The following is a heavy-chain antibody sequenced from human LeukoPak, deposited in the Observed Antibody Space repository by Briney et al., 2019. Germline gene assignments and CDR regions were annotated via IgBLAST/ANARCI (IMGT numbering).Heavy chain of an antibody. CDR2: IYYSGST. CDR3: ARGPQWLPRYNWFDP. Sequence: SETLSLTCAVYGGSFSTYYWGWIRQPPGKGLEWIGSIYYSGSTYYNPSLKSRVTISVDTSKNQFSLRLSSVTAADTAVYYCARGPQWLPRYNWFDPWGQGTLVTVSS. V-gene: IGHV4-39*07. D-gene: IGHD6-19*01. CDR1: GGSFSTYY. J-gene: IGHJ5*02.